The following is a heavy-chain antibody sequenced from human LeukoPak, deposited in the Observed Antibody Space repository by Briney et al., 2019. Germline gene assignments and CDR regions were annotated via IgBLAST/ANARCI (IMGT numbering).Heavy chain of an antibody. Sequence: PGGSLRLSCAASGFTFRTSGMSWVRQAPGKGLEWVSGISGNTWSTCYTDSVKGRFIISRDNSKDTLYLQMNSLRVEDTAVYYCAKIGVWGYNWFDLWGQGTLVTVSS. V-gene: IGHV3-23*01. J-gene: IGHJ5*02. CDR3: AKIGVWGYNWFDL. D-gene: IGHD3-16*01. CDR2: ISGNTWST. CDR1: GFTFRTSG.